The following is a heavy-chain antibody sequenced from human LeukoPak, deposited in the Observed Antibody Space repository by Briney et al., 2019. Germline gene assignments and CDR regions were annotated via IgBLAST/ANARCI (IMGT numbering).Heavy chain of an antibody. V-gene: IGHV4-34*01. CDR2: INHSGST. D-gene: IGHD2/OR15-2a*01. J-gene: IGHJ4*02. CDR3: ANWSDNREY. Sequence: SETLSLTCAVYGGSFSSYYWTWIRQPPGKGLEWLGEINHSGSTNYNPSLKSRVTISVDTSKNQFSLKLSSVTAADTAVYYCANWSDNREYWGQGTLVTVSS. CDR1: GGSFSSYY.